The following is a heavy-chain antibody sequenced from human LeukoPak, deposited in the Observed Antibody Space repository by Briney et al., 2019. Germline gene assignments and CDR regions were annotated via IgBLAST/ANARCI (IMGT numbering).Heavy chain of an antibody. V-gene: IGHV4-59*01. CDR3: ARGMSSSWPGRVDY. CDR1: GGPISSYY. CDR2: ISYSGST. J-gene: IGHJ4*02. D-gene: IGHD6-13*01. Sequence: SETLSLTCSISGGPISSYYWSWIRQPPGKRLEWIGYISYSGSTLYNPSLESRVTISVDTSKNQFSLQLRSVTAADTAVYYCARGMSSSWPGRVDYWGQGTLVTVSS.